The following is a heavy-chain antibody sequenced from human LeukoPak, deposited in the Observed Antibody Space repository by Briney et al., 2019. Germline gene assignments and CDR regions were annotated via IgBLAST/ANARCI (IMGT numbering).Heavy chain of an antibody. V-gene: IGHV3-21*06. J-gene: IGHJ4*02. Sequence: GGSLRLSCEASGFTLGSYSMNWVRQAPGKGLEWVSSISSSSTHIYYADSVKGRFTISRDNAKNSLYLQMNSLRAEDTAVYYCARGVGCSSTSCPLPEYYFDYWGQGTLVTVSS. CDR1: GFTLGSYS. D-gene: IGHD2-2*01. CDR2: ISSSSTHI. CDR3: ARGVGCSSTSCPLPEYYFDY.